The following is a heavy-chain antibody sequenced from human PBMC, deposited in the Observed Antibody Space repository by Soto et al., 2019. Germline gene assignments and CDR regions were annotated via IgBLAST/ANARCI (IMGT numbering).Heavy chain of an antibody. CDR1: GFTFSSYG. J-gene: IGHJ4*02. CDR3: AKTLDYGDPNFDY. CDR2: ISYDGSNK. D-gene: IGHD4-17*01. Sequence: QVQLVESGGGVVQPGRSLRLSCAASGFTFSSYGMHWVRQAPGKGLEWVAVISYDGSNKYYADSVKGRFTISRDNSKNKLYLQMNSLRAEDTAVYYCAKTLDYGDPNFDYWGQGTLVTVSS. V-gene: IGHV3-30*18.